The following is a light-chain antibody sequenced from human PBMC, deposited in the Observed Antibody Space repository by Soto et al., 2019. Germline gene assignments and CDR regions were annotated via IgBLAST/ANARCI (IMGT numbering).Light chain of an antibody. CDR2: DVS. Sequence: QSALTQPRSVSGSPGQSVTISCTGTSTDVGGYNYVSWYQQHPGKAPKVMIYDVSKRPSGVPDRFSGSKSGNTASLTISGLHAEDEADYYCCSYGGYYNYVFGTGTKLTVL. CDR3: CSYGGYYNYV. J-gene: IGLJ1*01. CDR1: STDVGGYNY. V-gene: IGLV2-11*01.